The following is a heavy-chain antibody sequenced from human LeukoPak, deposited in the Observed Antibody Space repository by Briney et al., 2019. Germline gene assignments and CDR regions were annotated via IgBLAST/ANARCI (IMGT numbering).Heavy chain of an antibody. Sequence: GGSLRLSCVASAFTFHDHGMDWVRQAPGKGLEWGAVIAADGGVKHYADSVKGRFTLSRDNSKNTLFLEMNSLSVEDTGVYYCAREATWGQWYFDHWGQGTPVTVSS. CDR3: AREATWGQWYFDH. J-gene: IGHJ4*02. V-gene: IGHV3-30*03. CDR2: IAADGGVK. D-gene: IGHD2-15*01. CDR1: AFTFHDHG.